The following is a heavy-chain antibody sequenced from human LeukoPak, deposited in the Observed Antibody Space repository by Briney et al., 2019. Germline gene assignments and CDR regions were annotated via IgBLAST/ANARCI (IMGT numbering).Heavy chain of an antibody. V-gene: IGHV3-23*01. CDR3: AKTSVSSGWPELFDF. D-gene: IGHD6-19*01. J-gene: IGHJ4*02. CDR1: EFTFDSYA. CDR2: ISGSGANT. Sequence: PGGSLRLSCAASEFTFDSYAMNWVRQAPGKGLEWVSAISGSGANTYYANSVKGRFAISRDNSKSTLFLQMDSLGAEDTAIYYCAKTSVSSGWPELFDFWGQGTLVTVSS.